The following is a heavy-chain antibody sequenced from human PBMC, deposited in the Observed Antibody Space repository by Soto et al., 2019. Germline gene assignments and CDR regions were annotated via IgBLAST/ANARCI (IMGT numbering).Heavy chain of an antibody. J-gene: IGHJ5*02. CDR2: ISYDGSNK. Sequence: GGSLRLSCAASGFTFSSYGMHWVRQAPGKGLEWVAVISYDGSNKYYADSVKGRFTISRDNSKSTLYLQMNRLRAEDTAVYYSQKDLNQLLYYDFWSGSEPWGQGT. V-gene: IGHV3-30*18. CDR1: GFTFSSYG. CDR3: QKDLNQLLYYDFWSGSEP. D-gene: IGHD3-3*01.